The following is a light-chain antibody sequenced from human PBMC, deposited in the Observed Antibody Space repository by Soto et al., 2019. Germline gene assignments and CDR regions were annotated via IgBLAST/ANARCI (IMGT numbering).Light chain of an antibody. CDR1: ESVSSIY. J-gene: IGKJ5*01. CDR2: DAT. V-gene: IGKV3D-20*02. Sequence: ENVLTQSPGTLSLSPGERATLSCRASESVSSIYVAWYQQKPGQAPRLLIYDATTRATGIPARFSGSGSGTDFTLTISSLQPEDSAVYYCQQHNQWPITFGQGTRLEIK. CDR3: QQHNQWPIT.